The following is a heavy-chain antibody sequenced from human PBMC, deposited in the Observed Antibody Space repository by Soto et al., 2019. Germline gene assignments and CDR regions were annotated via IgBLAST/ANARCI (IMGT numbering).Heavy chain of an antibody. V-gene: IGHV4-31*03. Sequence: PSETLSLTCSVSGGSISSGGYYWSWIRQHPGKGLEWIGHIHNSGSPYNNPSLKSRVTISADTSMNQFSLALTSVTAADTAMYYCAREDIVVVVAALDIWGQGTMVTVSS. CDR1: GGSISSGGYY. J-gene: IGHJ3*02. D-gene: IGHD2-15*01. CDR2: IHNSGSP. CDR3: AREDIVVVVAALDI.